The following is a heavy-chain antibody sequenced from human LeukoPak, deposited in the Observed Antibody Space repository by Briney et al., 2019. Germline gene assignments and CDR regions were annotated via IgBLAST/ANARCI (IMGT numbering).Heavy chain of an antibody. CDR2: IYTSGST. CDR1: GDSISSGDYY. Sequence: PSETLSLTCTVSGDSISSGDYYWSWIRQPAGKGLEWIGRIYTSGSTNYNPSLKSRVTMSVDTSRNQFSLKLSSVTAADTAVYYCARDPGYYGSGSRGAFDSWGQGTLVTVSS. V-gene: IGHV4-61*02. J-gene: IGHJ4*02. D-gene: IGHD3-10*01. CDR3: ARDPGYYGSGSRGAFDS.